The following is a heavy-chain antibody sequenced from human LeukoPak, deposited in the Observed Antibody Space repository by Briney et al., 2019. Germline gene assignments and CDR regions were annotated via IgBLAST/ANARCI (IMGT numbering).Heavy chain of an antibody. Sequence: GGSLRLSCAASGFTFSSYAMNWVRQAPGKGLEWVASVKQDVNEKYYVDSVKGRFTISRDNAKNSLYLQMNSLRAEDTAVYYCARGARGLHFDYWGQGTLVTVSS. CDR1: GFTFSSYA. D-gene: IGHD5-12*01. CDR3: ARGARGLHFDY. V-gene: IGHV3-7*01. CDR2: VKQDVNEK. J-gene: IGHJ4*02.